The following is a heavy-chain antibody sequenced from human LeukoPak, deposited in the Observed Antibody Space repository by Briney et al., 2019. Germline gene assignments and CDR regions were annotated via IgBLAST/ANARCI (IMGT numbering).Heavy chain of an antibody. CDR3: ARAPSEIGGYYPEYFRH. D-gene: IGHD3-3*01. CDR1: GFTFSTYW. Sequence: GGSLRLSCAASGFTFSTYWMHWVRQAPGKGLVWVSRIKSDGSTNYADSVKGRFTISRDNAKNTLSLQMNSLRPEDTGVYYCARAPSEIGGYYPEYFRHWGKGTLVTVSS. V-gene: IGHV3-74*01. CDR2: IKSDGST. J-gene: IGHJ1*01.